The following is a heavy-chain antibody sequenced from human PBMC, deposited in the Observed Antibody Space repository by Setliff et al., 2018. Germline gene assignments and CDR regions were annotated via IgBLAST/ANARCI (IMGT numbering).Heavy chain of an antibody. J-gene: IGHJ2*01. V-gene: IGHV4-59*11. CDR3: ARLRKSTPHWYFDL. CDR1: GVSISSHY. Sequence: PSETLSLTCTVSGVSISSHYWSWVRQPPGKGLECIGDIYYTGSTKYNPSLWSRLTMSIDTSKKKFSLRLTSVSAADTAVYYCARLRKSTPHWYFDLWGRGTLVTVSS. CDR2: IYYTGST.